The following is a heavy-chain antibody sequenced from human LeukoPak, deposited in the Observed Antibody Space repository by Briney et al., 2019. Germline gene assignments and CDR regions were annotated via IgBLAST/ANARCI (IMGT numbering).Heavy chain of an antibody. CDR3: ARHPFGYSSSWYERGDYFDY. CDR2: IYYSGST. D-gene: IGHD6-13*01. V-gene: IGHV4-39*01. J-gene: IGHJ4*02. Sequence: SETLSLTCTVSGGSISSSSYYWGWIRQPPGKGLEWIGSIYYSGSTYYNPSLKSRVTISVDTSKNQFSLKLSSATAADTAVYYCARHPFGYSSSWYERGDYFDYWGQGTLVTVSS. CDR1: GGSISSSSYY.